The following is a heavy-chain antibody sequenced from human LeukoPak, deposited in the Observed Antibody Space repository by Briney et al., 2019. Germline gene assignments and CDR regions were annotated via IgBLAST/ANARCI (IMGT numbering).Heavy chain of an antibody. Sequence: PSETLSLTCTVSGGSISNYYWSWIRQPPGKGLEWIGNIYYSGSTNYNPSLKSRVTISVDTSKNQFSPKLISVTAADTAVYYCARDGNYFGSGSYRDGNNWFDPWGQGILVIVSS. J-gene: IGHJ5*02. CDR1: GGSISNYY. V-gene: IGHV4-59*01. CDR2: IYYSGST. D-gene: IGHD3-10*01. CDR3: ARDGNYFGSGSYRDGNNWFDP.